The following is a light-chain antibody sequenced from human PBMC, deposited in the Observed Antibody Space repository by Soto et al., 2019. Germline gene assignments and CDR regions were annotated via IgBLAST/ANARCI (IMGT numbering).Light chain of an antibody. V-gene: IGLV3-1*01. J-gene: IGLJ2*01. CDR1: KLGTKY. CDR3: QAWDRSTVV. CDR2: QDT. Sequence: SYELTQPPSVSVSPGQTASITCSGDKLGTKYACWYQQKPGQSPVLVIYQDTKRPSGIPERFAGSNSGNTATLTISGTQAMDEDDYYCQAWDRSTVVFGGGTKLTVL.